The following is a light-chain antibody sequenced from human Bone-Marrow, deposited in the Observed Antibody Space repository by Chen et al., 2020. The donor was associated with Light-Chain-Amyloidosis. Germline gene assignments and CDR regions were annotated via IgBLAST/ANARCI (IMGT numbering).Light chain of an antibody. CDR2: DDS. CDR3: QVWDRSSDRPV. J-gene: IGLJ3*02. V-gene: IGLV3-21*02. Sequence: SYVLTQPSSVSVAPGQTATIACGGNNIGSTSVHWYQQTPGQAPLLVIYDDSDRPSGIPERLSGSKSGKTATLTSSRVEDGDEADYYCQVWDRSSDRPVFGGGTKLTVL. CDR1: NIGSTS.